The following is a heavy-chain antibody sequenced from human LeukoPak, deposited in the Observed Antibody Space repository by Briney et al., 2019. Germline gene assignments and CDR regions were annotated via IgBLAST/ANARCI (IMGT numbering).Heavy chain of an antibody. CDR2: MNPNSGNT. J-gene: IGHJ4*02. D-gene: IGHD4-23*01. CDR1: GYTSTSYD. V-gene: IGHV1-8*03. Sequence: ASVKVSCKASGYTSTSYDINWVRQATGQGLEWMGWMNPNSGNTGYAQKFQGRVTITRNTSISTAYMELSSLRSEDTAVYYCARALQYGGNFGYWGQGTLVTVSS. CDR3: ARALQYGGNFGY.